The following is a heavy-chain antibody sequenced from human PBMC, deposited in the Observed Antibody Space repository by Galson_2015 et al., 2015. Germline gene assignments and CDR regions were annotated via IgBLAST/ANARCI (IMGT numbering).Heavy chain of an antibody. Sequence: SETLSLTCTVSGGSISSSSYYWGWIRQPPGKGLEWIGSIYYSGSTYYNPSLKSRVTISVDTSKNQFSLKLSSVTAADTAVYYCARQVRVGATTYTDYWGQGTLVTVSS. CDR1: GGSISSSSYY. V-gene: IGHV4-39*01. J-gene: IGHJ4*02. D-gene: IGHD1-26*01. CDR2: IYYSGST. CDR3: ARQVRVGATTYTDY.